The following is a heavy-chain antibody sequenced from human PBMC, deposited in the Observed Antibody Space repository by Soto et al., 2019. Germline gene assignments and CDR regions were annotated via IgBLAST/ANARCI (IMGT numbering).Heavy chain of an antibody. Sequence: SETLSLTCAVYGGSFSGYYWSWIRQPPGKGLEWIGEINHSGSTNYNPSLKSRVTISVDTSKNQFSLKLSSVTAADTAVYYCASGGSSWYYWFDPWGQGTLVTVSS. J-gene: IGHJ5*02. V-gene: IGHV4-34*01. CDR2: INHSGST. D-gene: IGHD6-13*01. CDR1: GGSFSGYY. CDR3: ASGGSSWYYWFDP.